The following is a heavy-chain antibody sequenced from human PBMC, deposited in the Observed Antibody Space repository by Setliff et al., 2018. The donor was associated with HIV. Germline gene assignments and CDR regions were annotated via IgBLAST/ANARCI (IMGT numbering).Heavy chain of an antibody. V-gene: IGHV1-24*01. Sequence: ASVKVSCKVSGYTLTELSMHWVRQAPGKGLEWMGGFDPEDGETIYAQKFQGRVTMTEDTSTDTAYMGLSSLRSEDTAVYYCARDFGGYCSSMSCPGLFDPWGQGTLVTVSS. CDR3: ARDFGGYCSSMSCPGLFDP. D-gene: IGHD2-2*01. CDR1: GYTLTELS. J-gene: IGHJ5*02. CDR2: FDPEDGET.